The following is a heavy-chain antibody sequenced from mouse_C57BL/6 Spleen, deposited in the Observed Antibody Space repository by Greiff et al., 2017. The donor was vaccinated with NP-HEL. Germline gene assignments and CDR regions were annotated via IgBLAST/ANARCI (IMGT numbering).Heavy chain of an antibody. D-gene: IGHD1-1*01. Sequence: EVHLVESGPGLVKPSQSLSLTCSVTGYSITSGYYWNWIRQFPGNKLEWMGYISYDGSNNYNPSLKNRISITRDTSKNQFFLKLNSVTTEDTATYYCARSSVITTVVATLDFDVWGTGTTVTVSS. CDR3: ARSSVITTVVATLDFDV. V-gene: IGHV3-6*01. CDR1: GYSITSGYY. J-gene: IGHJ1*03. CDR2: ISYDGSN.